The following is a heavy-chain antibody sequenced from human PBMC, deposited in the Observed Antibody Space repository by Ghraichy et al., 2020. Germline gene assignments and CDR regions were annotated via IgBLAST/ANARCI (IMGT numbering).Heavy chain of an antibody. D-gene: IGHD5-18*01. CDR2: INHSGST. J-gene: IGHJ2*01. Sequence: SETLSLTCAVYGGSFSGYYWSWIRQPPGKGLEWIGEINHSGSTNYNPSLKSRVTISVDTSKNQFSLKLSSVTAADTAVYYCARKYRGHSYGNWYFDLWGRGTLLTFS. CDR1: GGSFSGYY. CDR3: ARKYRGHSYGNWYFDL. V-gene: IGHV4-34*01.